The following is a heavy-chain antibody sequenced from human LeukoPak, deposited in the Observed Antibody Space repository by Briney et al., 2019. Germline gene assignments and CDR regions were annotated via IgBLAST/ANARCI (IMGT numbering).Heavy chain of an antibody. CDR2: INPSGGSA. CDR3: AGAVVAEQKGGFDY. D-gene: IGHD2-15*01. Sequence: ASVKVSCKASGYTFTNYYTHWMRQAPGQGLEWMGIINPSGGSASYAQKFQDRVTMTRDTSTSTVYMELSSLRSEDTAVYYCAGAVVAEQKGGFDYWGQGTLVTVSS. V-gene: IGHV1-46*01. J-gene: IGHJ4*02. CDR1: GYTFTNYY.